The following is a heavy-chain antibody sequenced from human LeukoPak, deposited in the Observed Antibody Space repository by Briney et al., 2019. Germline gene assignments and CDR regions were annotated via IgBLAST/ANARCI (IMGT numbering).Heavy chain of an antibody. D-gene: IGHD3-22*01. J-gene: IGHJ5*02. CDR3: ARVPPYYYDSSGYGGWFDP. V-gene: IGHV4-31*03. CDR1: GASISSGGYY. CDR2: IYYSGST. Sequence: SETLSLTCTVSGASISSGGYYWSWIRQHPGKGLEWIGYIYYSGSTYYNPSLKSRVTISVDTSKNQFSLKLSSVTAADTAVYYCARVPPYYYDSSGYGGWFDPWGQGTLVTVSS.